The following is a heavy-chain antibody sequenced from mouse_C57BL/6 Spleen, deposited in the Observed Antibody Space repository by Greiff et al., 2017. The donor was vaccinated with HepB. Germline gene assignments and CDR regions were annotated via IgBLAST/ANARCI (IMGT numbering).Heavy chain of an antibody. V-gene: IGHV1-4*01. J-gene: IGHJ2*01. Sequence: QVQLKQSGAELARPGASVKMSCKASGYTFTSYTMHWVKQRPGQGLEWIGYINPSSGYTKYNQKFKDKATLTADNSSSTAYMQLSSLTSEDSAVYYCARSDSYFDYWGQGTTLTVSS. CDR2: INPSSGYT. CDR3: ARSDSYFDY. CDR1: GYTFTSYT.